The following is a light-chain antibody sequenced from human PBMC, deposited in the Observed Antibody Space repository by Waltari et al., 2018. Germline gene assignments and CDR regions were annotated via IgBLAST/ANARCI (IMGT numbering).Light chain of an antibody. CDR1: ATAIGGHSY. Sequence: QSALTQPASVFGSLGQSVTIPCTGTATAIGGHSYVSWYQQHSGKAPKLLIFAVSNRPSEISARFSASKSGNTASLSISGLQTEDEADYHCTSYTSKNTFIFGGGTRLTVL. CDR2: AVS. V-gene: IGLV2-14*03. CDR3: TSYTSKNTFI. J-gene: IGLJ2*01.